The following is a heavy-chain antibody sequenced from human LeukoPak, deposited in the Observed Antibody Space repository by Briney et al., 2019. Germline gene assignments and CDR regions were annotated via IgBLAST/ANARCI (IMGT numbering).Heavy chain of an antibody. J-gene: IGHJ6*03. D-gene: IGHD6-19*01. CDR1: GGSISSSTYY. CDR2: IYYSGST. V-gene: IGHV4-39*07. CDR3: ARRVRQWLNYYMDV. Sequence: SETLSLTCTVSGGSISSSTYYWGWIRQPPGKGLEWFGSIYYSGSTYYNPSLKSRVTISVDTSKNQFSLKLSSVTAADTAVYYCARRVRQWLNYYMDVWGKGTTVTISS.